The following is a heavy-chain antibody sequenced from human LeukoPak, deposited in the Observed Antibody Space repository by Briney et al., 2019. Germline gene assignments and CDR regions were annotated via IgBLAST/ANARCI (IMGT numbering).Heavy chain of an antibody. CDR2: IYYSGST. J-gene: IGHJ4*02. D-gene: IGHD6-19*01. V-gene: IGHV4-39*07. CDR1: GGSISSSSYY. CDR3: ARDFIYSSGNFDY. Sequence: SETLSLTCTVSGGSISSSSYYWGWIRQPPGKGLEWIGSIYYSGSTYYNPSLKSRVTISVDTSKNQFSLKLSSVTAADTAVYYCARDFIYSSGNFDYWGQGTLVTVSS.